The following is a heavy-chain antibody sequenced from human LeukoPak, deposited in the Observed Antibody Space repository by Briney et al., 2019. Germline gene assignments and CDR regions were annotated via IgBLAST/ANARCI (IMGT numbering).Heavy chain of an antibody. V-gene: IGHV3-74*01. Sequence: GGSLRLSCAASGYTFSSYWMYWVRQAPGKGLVWVSRINSDGSSTSYADSVKGRFTISRDNAKNTLCLQMNSLRVEDTAVYYCTRVIAAAGPPFDHWGQGTLVTVSS. CDR1: GYTFSSYW. D-gene: IGHD6-13*01. CDR2: INSDGSST. J-gene: IGHJ4*02. CDR3: TRVIAAAGPPFDH.